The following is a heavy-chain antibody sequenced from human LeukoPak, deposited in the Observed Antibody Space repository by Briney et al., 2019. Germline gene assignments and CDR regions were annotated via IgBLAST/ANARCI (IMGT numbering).Heavy chain of an antibody. Sequence: TSETLSLTCTVSNGPTNTYQWTWIRQPPGKGLEWIGYIYNSGSTNYNPSLKSRVTISVDTSKNQFSLKVSSVTAADTAVYYCALSSGWLTFDYWGQGTLVTVSS. J-gene: IGHJ4*02. V-gene: IGHV4-59*01. CDR3: ALSSGWLTFDY. D-gene: IGHD6-19*01. CDR2: IYNSGST. CDR1: NGPTNTYQ.